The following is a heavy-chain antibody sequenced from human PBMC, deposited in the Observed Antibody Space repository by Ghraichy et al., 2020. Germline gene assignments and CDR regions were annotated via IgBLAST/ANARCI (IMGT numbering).Heavy chain of an antibody. D-gene: IGHD6-19*01. V-gene: IGHV1-2*02. CDR1: GYTFTGYY. J-gene: IGHJ4*02. CDR3: ARDGSPGIAVAGQDY. Sequence: ASVKVSCKASGYTFTGYYMHWVRQAPGQGLEWMGWINPNSGGTNYAQKFQGRVTMTRETSISTAYMELSRLRSDDTAVYYCARDGSPGIAVAGQDYWGQGTLVTVSS. CDR2: INPNSGGT.